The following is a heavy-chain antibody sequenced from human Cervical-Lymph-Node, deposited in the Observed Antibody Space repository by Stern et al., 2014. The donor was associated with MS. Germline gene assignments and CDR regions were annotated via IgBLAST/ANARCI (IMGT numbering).Heavy chain of an antibody. D-gene: IGHD1-26*01. CDR3: AKGGSGSYLD. CDR1: GFVFRRYA. CDR2: ISYDGRDK. J-gene: IGHJ4*02. Sequence: VQLEESGGGVVQPGRSLRLSCAASGFVFRRYALNWVRQAPGKGLEWLALISYDGRDKYYTDSVKGRFTVSRDNSNNTVDLEMNSLRLEDTAVYYCAKGGSGSYLDWGQGSLVTVSS. V-gene: IGHV3-30*04.